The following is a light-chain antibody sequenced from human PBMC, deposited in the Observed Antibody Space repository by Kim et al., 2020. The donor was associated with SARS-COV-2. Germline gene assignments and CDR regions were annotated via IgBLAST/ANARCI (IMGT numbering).Light chain of an antibody. CDR1: QSVSNH. CDR2: GAS. CDR3: QQYNNWPPIT. V-gene: IGKV3-15*01. J-gene: IGKJ4*01. Sequence: EVVMTQSPATLSVSPGERATLSSRASQSVSNHLAWYQQKPGQAPRLLIYGASTRATGIPARFSGTGSGTEFTLTISSLQSEDFAVYYCQQYNNWPPITFGGGTKVEIK.